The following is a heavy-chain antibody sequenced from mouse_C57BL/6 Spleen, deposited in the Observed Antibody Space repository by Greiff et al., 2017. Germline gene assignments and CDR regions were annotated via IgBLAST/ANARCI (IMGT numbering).Heavy chain of an antibody. J-gene: IGHJ2*01. Sequence: QVQLQQPGAELVKPGASVKLSCKASGYTFTSYWMQWVKQRPGQGLEWIGEIDPSDSYTNYNQKFKGKATLTVDTSSSTAYMQLSSLTSEDSAVYYCARGDGNYCYWGQGTTLTVSS. V-gene: IGHV1-50*01. CDR2: IDPSDSYT. CDR3: ARGDGNYCY. CDR1: GYTFTSYW. D-gene: IGHD2-1*01.